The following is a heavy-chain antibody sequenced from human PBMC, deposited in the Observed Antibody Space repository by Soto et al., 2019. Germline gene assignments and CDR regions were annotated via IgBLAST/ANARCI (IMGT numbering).Heavy chain of an antibody. V-gene: IGHV5-51*01. Sequence: PGESLKISCKGSGYSFTSYGIGWVRQMPGKGLEWMGIIYPGDSDTRYSPSFQGQVTISADKSISTAYLQWSSLKASDTAMYYCMVRGVIITPYYGMDVWGQGTTVTVSS. CDR2: IYPGDSDT. D-gene: IGHD3-10*01. CDR3: MVRGVIITPYYGMDV. J-gene: IGHJ6*02. CDR1: GYSFTSYG.